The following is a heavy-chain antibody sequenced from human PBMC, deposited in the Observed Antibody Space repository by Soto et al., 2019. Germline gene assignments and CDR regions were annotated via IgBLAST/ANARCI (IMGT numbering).Heavy chain of an antibody. CDR3: AKNGQPPYYYYGLDV. CDR2: ISGYNGDT. Sequence: QGHLVQSGAEVKKPGASVKVSCKASGYIFTRYGISWVRQAPGQGLEWMGWISGYNGDTNYAQNLQGRVTMTIDTSXXTAYMELRSLTSDDTAVYYCAKNGQPPYYYYGLDVWGQGTTVTVSS. CDR1: GYIFTRYG. V-gene: IGHV1-18*01. J-gene: IGHJ6*02. D-gene: IGHD2-8*01.